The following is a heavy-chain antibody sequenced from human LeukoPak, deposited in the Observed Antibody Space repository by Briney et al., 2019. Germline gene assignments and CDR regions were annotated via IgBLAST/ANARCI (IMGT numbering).Heavy chain of an antibody. CDR2: IYSGGST. V-gene: IGHV3-66*02. D-gene: IGHD4-17*01. Sequence: GGSLRPSCAASGFTVSSNYMSWVRQAPGKGLEWVSVIYSGGSTYYADSVKGRFTISRDNSKNTLYLQMNSLRAEDTAVYYCARDLDGDYGAFAMDVWGKGTRSPSPQ. CDR1: GFTVSSNY. J-gene: IGHJ6*04. CDR3: ARDLDGDYGAFAMDV.